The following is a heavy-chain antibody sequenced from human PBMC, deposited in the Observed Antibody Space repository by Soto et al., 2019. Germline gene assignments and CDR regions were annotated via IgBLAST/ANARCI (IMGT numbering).Heavy chain of an antibody. CDR2: INPNSGST. V-gene: IGHV1-2*06. CDR3: AREKQLGDNYYGMDV. D-gene: IGHD6-6*01. J-gene: IGHJ6*02. Sequence: ASVKVSCKASGYTFIGYYLHWVRQAPGQGLEWVGRINPNSGSTVYAQRSQGRATMTRDMSTSTVFMDLSRLTSDDTAIYYCAREKQLGDNYYGMDVWGQGTTVTVYS. CDR1: GYTFIGYY.